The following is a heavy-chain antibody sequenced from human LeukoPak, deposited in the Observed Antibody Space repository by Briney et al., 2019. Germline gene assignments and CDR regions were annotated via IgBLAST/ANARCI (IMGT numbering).Heavy chain of an antibody. D-gene: IGHD1-26*01. V-gene: IGHV4-4*07. CDR3: ARGPGGGSYSDAFDI. J-gene: IGHJ3*02. CDR1: GGSINSYY. CDR2: FYTSGST. Sequence: SETLSLTCTVSGGSINSYYWSWIRQPAGKGLEWIGRFYTSGSTNYNPSLKSRVTMSVDTSKNQFSLKLSSVTAADTAVYYCARGPGGGSYSDAFDIWGQGTMVTVSS.